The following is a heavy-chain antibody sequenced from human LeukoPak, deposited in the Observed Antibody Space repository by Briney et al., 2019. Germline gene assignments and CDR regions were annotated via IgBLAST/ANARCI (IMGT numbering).Heavy chain of an antibody. CDR1: GYTFTGYD. V-gene: IGHV1-2*06. J-gene: IGHJ4*02. Sequence: ASVKVSCKASGYTFTGYDMDWVRQAPGQGLEWMGRISPNNGGTNYAQKFQGRVTMTRDTSISTAYMELSRLRSDDTAVFYCARKGNSFDYWGQGTLVTVSS. CDR2: ISPNNGGT. CDR3: ARKGNSFDY.